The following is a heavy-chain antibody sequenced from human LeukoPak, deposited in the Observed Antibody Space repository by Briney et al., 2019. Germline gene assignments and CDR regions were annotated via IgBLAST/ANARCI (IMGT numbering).Heavy chain of an antibody. J-gene: IGHJ4*02. V-gene: IGHV1-18*01. CDR1: GYTFTSYG. D-gene: IGHD6-19*01. Sequence: ASVKVSCKASGYTFTSYGISWVRQAPGQGLEWMGWISAYNGNTNYAQKLQGRVTMTTDTSTSTAYMELRSLRSDDAAVYYCATVTVAGSFDYWGQGTLVTVSS. CDR3: ATVTVAGSFDY. CDR2: ISAYNGNT.